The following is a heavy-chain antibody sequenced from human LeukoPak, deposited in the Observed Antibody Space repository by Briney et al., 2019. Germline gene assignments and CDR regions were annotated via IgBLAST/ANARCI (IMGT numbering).Heavy chain of an antibody. CDR2: ISHSGST. Sequence: SETVSLTCTVSGGSISTYYWSWLRQPPGKGLEWLAYISHSGSTNFNPSLKSRVTISVDTSMNQFSLKLSSVTAADTAVYYCARESDYYDSSGYFDYWGQGTLVTVSS. CDR3: ARESDYYDSSGYFDY. J-gene: IGHJ4*02. D-gene: IGHD3-22*01. V-gene: IGHV4-59*01. CDR1: GGSISTYY.